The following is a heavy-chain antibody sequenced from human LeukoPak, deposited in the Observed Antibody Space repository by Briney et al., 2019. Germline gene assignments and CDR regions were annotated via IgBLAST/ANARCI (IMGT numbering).Heavy chain of an antibody. CDR1: GFTSSNAW. CDR3: TTEGAALKYSSSWTMDY. V-gene: IGHV3-15*01. CDR2: IKSKTDGGTT. J-gene: IGHJ4*02. Sequence: PGGSLRLSCAASGFTSSNAWMSWVRQAPGKGLEWVGRIKSKTDGGTTDYAAPVKGRFTISRDDSKNTLYLQMNSLKTEDTAVYYCTTEGAALKYSSSWTMDYWGQGTLVTVSS. D-gene: IGHD6-13*01.